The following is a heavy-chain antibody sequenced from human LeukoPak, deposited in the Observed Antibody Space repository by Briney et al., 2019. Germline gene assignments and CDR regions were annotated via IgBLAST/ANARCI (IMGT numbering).Heavy chain of an antibody. CDR1: GGSISSSSYY. J-gene: IGHJ5*02. CDR3: ARIRPPPYGDYLGGWFDP. Sequence: PSETLSLTCTVSGGSISSSSYYWGWIRQPPGKGLEWIGSIYYSGSTYYNPSLKSRVTISVDTSKNQFSLKLSSVTAADTAVYYCARIRPPPYGDYLGGWFDPWGQGTLVTVSS. CDR2: IYYSGST. V-gene: IGHV4-39*07. D-gene: IGHD4-17*01.